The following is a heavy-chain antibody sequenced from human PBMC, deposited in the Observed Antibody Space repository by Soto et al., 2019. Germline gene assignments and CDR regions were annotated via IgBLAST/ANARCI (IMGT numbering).Heavy chain of an antibody. D-gene: IGHD6-25*01. CDR2: ITGTGSTI. V-gene: IGHV3-48*03. Sequence: PRLSCAASGFTFSRYEMNWVRQAPGKGLEWVAYITGTGSTIYYADSVKSRFTISRDNANNSLYLQMNNLRAEATAVYYCEREEQRSSFNHKQFDYWGQGTLVTVSS. CDR1: GFTFSRYE. J-gene: IGHJ4*02. CDR3: EREEQRSSFNHKQFDY.